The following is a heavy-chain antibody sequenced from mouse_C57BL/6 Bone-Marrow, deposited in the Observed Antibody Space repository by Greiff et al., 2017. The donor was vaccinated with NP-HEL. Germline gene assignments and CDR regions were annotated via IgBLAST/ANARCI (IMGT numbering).Heavy chain of an antibody. V-gene: IGHV1-54*01. CDR3: ARSAFYYYGSRRFAY. Sequence: SGAELVRPGTSVKVSCKASGYAFTNYLIEWVKQRPGQGLEWIGVINPGSGGTKYNEKFKGKATLTADKSSSTAYMQLSGLTAEDSAVYFWARSAFYYYGSRRFAYWGQGTLVTVSA. CDR2: INPGSGGT. D-gene: IGHD1-1*01. CDR1: GYAFTNYL. J-gene: IGHJ3*01.